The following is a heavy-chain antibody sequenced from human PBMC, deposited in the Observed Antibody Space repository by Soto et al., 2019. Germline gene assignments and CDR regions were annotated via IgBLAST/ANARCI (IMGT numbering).Heavy chain of an antibody. J-gene: IGHJ4*02. CDR1: GDSISSYY. V-gene: IGHV4-59*01. CDR3: ALRSMAVVPEY. CDR2: LYFGRSA. D-gene: IGHD3-22*01. Sequence: QVQLQESGPGLVKPSETLSLTCAVSGDSISSYYCMWIRQPPGKGLESIGYLYFGRSANYNPSLKRRVTLSVDTSTNQCSLTLSSMTAADTAVYYCALRSMAVVPEYWGQGTLVTVSS.